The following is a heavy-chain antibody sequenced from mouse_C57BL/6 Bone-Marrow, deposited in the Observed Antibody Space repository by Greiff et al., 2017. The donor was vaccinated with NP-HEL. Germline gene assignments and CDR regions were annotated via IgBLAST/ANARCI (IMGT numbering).Heavy chain of an antibody. V-gene: IGHV1-22*01. J-gene: IGHJ3*01. CDR3: ERCDYGGSSVWFAD. CDR1: GYTFTDYN. Sequence: EVQLQQSGPELVKPGASVKMSCKASGYTFTDYNMHWVKQSPGQSLEWIGYINPNNGGTNYNQKFKGKATLTANKSSSTAYMERRSLTTEESAVYSCERCDYGGSSVWFADWGQGTLVTVSA. D-gene: IGHD1-1*01. CDR2: INPNNGGT.